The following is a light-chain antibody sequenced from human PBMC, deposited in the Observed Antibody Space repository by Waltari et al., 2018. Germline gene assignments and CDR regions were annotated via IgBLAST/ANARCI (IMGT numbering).Light chain of an antibody. Sequence: QSVLTQPPSVSGAPGQRVTISCTGSSSNIGAGYDVHWYQQPPGTDPKPLMSGNNNRPSGVPNRFSGSKSGTSASLAITGLQAEDEADYYCQSYDSSLSGSRVFGGGTKLTVL. V-gene: IGLV1-40*01. CDR3: QSYDSSLSGSRV. CDR1: SSNIGAGYD. CDR2: GNN. J-gene: IGLJ2*01.